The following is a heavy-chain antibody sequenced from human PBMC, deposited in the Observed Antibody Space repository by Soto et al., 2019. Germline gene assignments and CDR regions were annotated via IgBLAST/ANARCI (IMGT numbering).Heavy chain of an antibody. CDR3: ARAWIWNDAYWFAP. J-gene: IGHJ5*02. CDR1: GTSIISTDYH. D-gene: IGHD1-1*01. V-gene: IGHV4-39*01. CDR2: IHYSGST. Sequence: SETLSLTCTVSGTSIISTDYHWGWIRQSPGKGLEWIGTIHYSGSTNYNPSLGSRVTISLDTSKGQFSLKLSSVTAADTAVYYCARAWIWNDAYWFAPWAQGPLVTVSS.